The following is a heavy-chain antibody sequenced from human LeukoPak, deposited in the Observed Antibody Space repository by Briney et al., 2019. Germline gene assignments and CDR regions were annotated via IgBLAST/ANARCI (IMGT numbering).Heavy chain of an antibody. CDR2: INHSGST. CDR3: ARGNDSSGYTGEFDY. J-gene: IGHJ4*02. Sequence: SETLSLTCADYGGSFSGYYWSWIRQPPGKGLEWIGEINHSGSTNYNPSLKSRVTTSVDTSRNQFSLKLSSVTAADTAVYYCARGNDSSGYTGEFDYWGQGTLVTVSS. V-gene: IGHV4-34*01. CDR1: GGSFSGYY. D-gene: IGHD3-22*01.